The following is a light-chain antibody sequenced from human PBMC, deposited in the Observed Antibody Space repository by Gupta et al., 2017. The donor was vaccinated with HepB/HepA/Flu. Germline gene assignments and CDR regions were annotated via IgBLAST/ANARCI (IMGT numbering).Light chain of an antibody. CDR1: TNDVGKYMI. CDR3: SSFVGNKTVI. J-gene: IGLJ2*01. V-gene: IGLV2-23*02. CDR2: EVF. Sequence: QSALSQPASVSGSPGQSITISCAGTTNDVGKYMIVSWFQQHPDKAPKLLIFEVFKRPSGVSSRFSASKSGNTASLTISTLQPEDEADYFCSSFVGNKTVIFGGGTKLTVL.